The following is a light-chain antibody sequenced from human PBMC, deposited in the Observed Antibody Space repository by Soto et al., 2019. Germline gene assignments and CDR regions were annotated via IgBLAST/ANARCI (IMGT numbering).Light chain of an antibody. V-gene: IGKV3-20*01. J-gene: IGKJ1*01. CDR1: QSGSNNY. CDR3: QQYGSLPKT. Sequence: EIVLTQSSGTLSLSPGERATLSCRASQSGSNNYLAWYQQKSGQAPRLLIYGAFSRANGIPVRFSGSASGTDFTLIISRLEPEDVAVYYCQQYGSLPKTFGQGAKVDMK. CDR2: GAF.